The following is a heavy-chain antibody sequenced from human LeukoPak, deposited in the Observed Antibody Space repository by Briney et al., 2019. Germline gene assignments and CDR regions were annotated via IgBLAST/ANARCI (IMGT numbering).Heavy chain of an antibody. CDR1: GGSFSGNY. J-gene: IGHJ4*02. D-gene: IGHD2-21*01. CDR2: SSPTGDIT. V-gene: IGHV4-34*01. Sequence: SETLSLTCAVYGGSFSGNYWTLIRQTPGRGLEWIGESSPTGDITGYNPSLKGLATISVDSSKNQFSLKLTSVPAADTGVYYCARVPDFIARPCDSWGPGPLVTVSS. CDR3: ARVPDFIARPCDS.